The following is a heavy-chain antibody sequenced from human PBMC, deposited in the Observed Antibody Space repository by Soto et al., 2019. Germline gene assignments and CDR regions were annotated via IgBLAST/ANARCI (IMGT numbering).Heavy chain of an antibody. D-gene: IGHD2-8*01. J-gene: IGHJ6*02. CDR3: ARGGKYCTNGVCSFYGMDV. Sequence: GGSLRLSCTASGFTFSSYTMHWVRQAPGKGLEWVALISFDGSKKYYADSVKDRFTVSRDNSKNTLYVQMNSLRSDDTAVYYCARGGKYCTNGVCSFYGMDVWGQGTTVTVSS. CDR2: ISFDGSKK. V-gene: IGHV3-30-3*01. CDR1: GFTFSSYT.